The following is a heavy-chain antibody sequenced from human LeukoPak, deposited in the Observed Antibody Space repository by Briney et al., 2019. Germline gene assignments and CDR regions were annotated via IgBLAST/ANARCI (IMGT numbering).Heavy chain of an antibody. Sequence: GGSLRLSCAASEFSVGSNYMTWVRQAPGKGLEWVSLIYSGGSTYYADSVKGRFTISRDNAKNSLYLQMNSLRAEDTAVYYCARDRGLSRTFGCPDYWGQGTLVTVSS. J-gene: IGHJ4*02. CDR1: EFSVGSNY. CDR3: ARDRGLSRTFGCPDY. CDR2: IYSGGST. D-gene: IGHD3-16*01. V-gene: IGHV3-66*01.